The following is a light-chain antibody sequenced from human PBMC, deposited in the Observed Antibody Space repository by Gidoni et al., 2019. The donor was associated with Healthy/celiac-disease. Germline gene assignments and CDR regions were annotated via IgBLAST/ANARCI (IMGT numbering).Light chain of an antibody. Sequence: IQLTQSPSSLSASVGDRVTITCRASQGISSYLDWYQQKPGKAPKLLIYAASTLQSGVPSRFSGSGSGTDFTLTISSLQPEDFATYYCQQLNSYSWTFGQGTKVEIK. V-gene: IGKV1-9*01. CDR1: QGISSY. CDR3: QQLNSYSWT. CDR2: AAS. J-gene: IGKJ1*01.